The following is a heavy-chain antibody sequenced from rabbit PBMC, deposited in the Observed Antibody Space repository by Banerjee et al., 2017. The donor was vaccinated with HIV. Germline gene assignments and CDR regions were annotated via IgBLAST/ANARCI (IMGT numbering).Heavy chain of an antibody. CDR1: GFSFSTKVV. CDR3: ARGPATMTMVITGFYFNL. CDR2: IYGGVVGST. J-gene: IGHJ4*01. Sequence: QQQLVESGGGLVKPGASLTLTCKASGFSFSTKVVMCWVRQAPGKGLESIACIYGGVVGSTYYATWAKGRCTISKTSSTTVTLQMTSLTAADTATYFCARGPATMTMVITGFYFNLWGQGTLVTVS. V-gene: IGHV1S45*01. D-gene: IGHD2-1*01.